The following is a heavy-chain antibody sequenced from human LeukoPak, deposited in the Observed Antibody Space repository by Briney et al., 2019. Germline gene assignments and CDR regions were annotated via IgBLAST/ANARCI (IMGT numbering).Heavy chain of an antibody. D-gene: IGHD3-10*01. CDR1: GFTFSSYW. V-gene: IGHV3-7*01. J-gene: IGHJ4*02. Sequence: GGSLRLSCAASGFTFSSYWMRWVRQAPGKGLEWVANIKQDGSEKDYVDSVKGRFTISRDNAKNPLYLQMNSLRAEDTAVYYCARDDYYGSGSFDYWGQGTLVTVSS. CDR2: IKQDGSEK. CDR3: ARDDYYGSGSFDY.